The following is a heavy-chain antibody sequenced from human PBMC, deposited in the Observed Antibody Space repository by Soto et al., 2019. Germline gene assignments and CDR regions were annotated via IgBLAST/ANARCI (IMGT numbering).Heavy chain of an antibody. Sequence: GGSLRLCCAASGFIVSSNYMSWVRQAPGKGLEWVSVISSGDDTYYADSMRGRFTISRDNSKNEVYLQMDNLRVEDTAVYYCARNSSPGGMDVWGQGTTVTVSS. D-gene: IGHD6-13*01. CDR3: ARNSSPGGMDV. J-gene: IGHJ6*02. CDR1: GFIVSSNY. CDR2: ISSGDDT. V-gene: IGHV3-53*01.